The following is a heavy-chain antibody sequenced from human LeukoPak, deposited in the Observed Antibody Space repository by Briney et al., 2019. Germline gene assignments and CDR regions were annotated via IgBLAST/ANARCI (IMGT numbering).Heavy chain of an antibody. CDR3: TRGYYNSF. CDR2: IRTKRNDETA. J-gene: IGHJ4*02. Sequence: PGGSLRLPCTTSGYTFGDEPVNWVRQAPGKGLEWVGLIRTKRNDETAEYAASVKGRVSISRDDPTRVAYLQVNSLKDDDTAVYYCTRGYYNSFWGQGILVTVSS. D-gene: IGHD3-22*01. V-gene: IGHV3-49*04. CDR1: GYTFGDEP.